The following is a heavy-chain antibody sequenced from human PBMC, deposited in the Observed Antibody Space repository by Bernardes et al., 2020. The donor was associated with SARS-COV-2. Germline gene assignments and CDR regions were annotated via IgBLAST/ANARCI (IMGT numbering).Heavy chain of an antibody. J-gene: IGHJ6*02. D-gene: IGHD2-21*02. V-gene: IGHV1-69*06. CDR3: ARVRRGVVVTSYYYGLDV. Sequence: SVKVSCKTSGDTFSSYGFSWVRQAPGQGLEWMGGIIRIFGTANYAQKFQDRVTITADKSTSTAYMELSSLRFEDTAVYYCARVRRGVVVTSYYYGLDVWGQGTTVTVSS. CDR2: IIRIFGTA. CDR1: GDTFSSYG.